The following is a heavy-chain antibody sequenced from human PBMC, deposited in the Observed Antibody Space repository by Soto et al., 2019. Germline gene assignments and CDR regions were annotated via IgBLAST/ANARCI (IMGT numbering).Heavy chain of an antibody. V-gene: IGHV1-69*13. J-gene: IGHJ6*02. D-gene: IGHD5-12*01. CDR1: GGTFNNYP. CDR3: ARGRGYSGDDHYYYFDMDV. Sequence: GASVKVSCKASGGTFNNYPITWVRQAPGQGLEWMGGSIPIFGTANYAQKFQGRATISVDESTSTAYMELSSLGSEDTAVYYCARGRGYSGDDHYYYFDMDVWGQGTTVTVSS. CDR2: SIPIFGTA.